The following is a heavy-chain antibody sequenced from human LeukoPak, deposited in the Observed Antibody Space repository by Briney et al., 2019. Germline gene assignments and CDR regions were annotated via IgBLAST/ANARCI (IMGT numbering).Heavy chain of an antibody. V-gene: IGHV4-30-4*08. CDR3: ASLTMLRGGF. Sequence: SETLSLTCTVSGGSISSGDYYWSWIRQPPGTGLEWIGYIYYSGSTYYNPSLKSRVTISVDTSKNQFSLKLSSVTAADTAVYCCASLTMLRGGFWGQGTLVTVSS. J-gene: IGHJ4*02. D-gene: IGHD3-10*01. CDR1: GGSISSGDYY. CDR2: IYYSGST.